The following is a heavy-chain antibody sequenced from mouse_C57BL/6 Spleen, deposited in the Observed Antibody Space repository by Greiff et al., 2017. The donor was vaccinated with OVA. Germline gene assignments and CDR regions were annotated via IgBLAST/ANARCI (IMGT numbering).Heavy chain of an antibody. V-gene: IGHV1-59*01. CDR2: IDPSDSYT. CDR1: GYTFTSYW. CDR3: ARPAQATAWFAY. D-gene: IGHD3-2*02. Sequence: QVQLKQPGAELVRPGTSVKLSCKASGYTFTSYWMHWVKQRPGQGLEWIGVIDPSDSYTNYNQKFKGKATLTVDTSSSTAYMQLSSLTSEDSAVYYCARPAQATAWFAYWGQGTLVTVSA. J-gene: IGHJ3*01.